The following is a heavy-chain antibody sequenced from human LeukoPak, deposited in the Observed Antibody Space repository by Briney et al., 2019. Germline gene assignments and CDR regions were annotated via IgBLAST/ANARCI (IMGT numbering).Heavy chain of an antibody. V-gene: IGHV3-48*01. CDR3: ARDRDLYTPNYYYYYMDV. D-gene: IGHD2-15*01. CDR1: GFTFSSYS. J-gene: IGHJ6*03. CDR2: ISSSSSTI. Sequence: GGSLRLSCAASGFTFSSYSMNWVRQAPGKGLEWVSYISSSSSTIYYADSVKGRFTISRDNAKNSLYLQMNSLRAEDTAVYYCARDRDLYTPNYYYYYMDVWGKGTTVTVSS.